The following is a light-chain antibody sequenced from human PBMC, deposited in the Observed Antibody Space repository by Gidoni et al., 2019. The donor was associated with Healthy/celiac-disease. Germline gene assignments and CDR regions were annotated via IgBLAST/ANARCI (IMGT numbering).Light chain of an antibody. Sequence: DVQLTQSPSFLSASVGARVTITCRASQYIGSSLAWYQRKSGEAPKFLIYAAATLQSGGPSRFSGSGSGTEFTLTISSLQAEDFATYYCQQLYISPPTFXGXTKVEIK. CDR3: QQLYISPPT. V-gene: IGKV1-9*01. J-gene: IGKJ4*01. CDR2: AAA. CDR1: QYIGSS.